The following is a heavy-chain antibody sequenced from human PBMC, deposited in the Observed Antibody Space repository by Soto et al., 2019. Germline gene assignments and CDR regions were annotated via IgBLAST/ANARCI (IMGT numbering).Heavy chain of an antibody. CDR3: ARGRYYDSSGYYTPRYFDL. CDR1: GGSFSGYY. V-gene: IGHV4-34*01. D-gene: IGHD3-22*01. Sequence: QVQLQQWGAGLLKPSETLSLTCAVYGGSFSGYYWSWIRQPPGKGLEWIGEINHSGSTNYNPSLKSRVTISVDTSKNQFSLKLSSVTAADTAVYYCARGRYYDSSGYYTPRYFDLWGRGTLVTVSS. J-gene: IGHJ2*01. CDR2: INHSGST.